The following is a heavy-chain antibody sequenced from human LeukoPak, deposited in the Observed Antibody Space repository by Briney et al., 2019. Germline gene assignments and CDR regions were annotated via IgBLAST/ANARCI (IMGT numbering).Heavy chain of an antibody. J-gene: IGHJ5*02. Sequence: ASVKVSCKTSGYTFSSYDINWVRQATGQGLEWMGWMNPNSGETGFAQNFQGRVTLTKNTSIITAYMELSSLRSEDTAVYYCARGDPWGFDPWGQGTLVTVSS. CDR2: MNPNSGET. D-gene: IGHD7-27*01. CDR1: GYTFSSYD. CDR3: ARGDPWGFDP. V-gene: IGHV1-8*01.